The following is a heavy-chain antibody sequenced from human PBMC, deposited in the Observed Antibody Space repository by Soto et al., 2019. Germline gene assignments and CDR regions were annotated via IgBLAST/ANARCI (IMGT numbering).Heavy chain of an antibody. CDR3: ARDKGGNYYDSSGDPEFDY. CDR2: ISSSSSTI. CDR1: GFTFSSYS. Sequence: GGSLRLSCAASGFTFSSYSMNGVRQAPGKGLEWVSYISSSSSTIYYADSVKGRFPISRDNAKNSLYLQMNGLRDEDTAVYYCARDKGGNYYDSSGDPEFDYWGQGTLVTVSS. D-gene: IGHD3-22*01. V-gene: IGHV3-48*02. J-gene: IGHJ4*02.